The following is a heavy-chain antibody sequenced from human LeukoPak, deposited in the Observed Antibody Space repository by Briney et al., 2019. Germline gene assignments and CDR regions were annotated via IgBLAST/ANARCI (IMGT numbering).Heavy chain of an antibody. CDR3: ARNSEKDI. CDR1: GLTVSTVY. D-gene: IGHD4-23*01. V-gene: IGHV3-66*01. Sequence: PGGSLRLSCAASGLTVSTVYMSWVRQAPGKGLEWVSVFYSRGGTYYAASVKGRFTISRDSSKNTLHLQMNSLRAEDTAIYYCARNSEKDIWGQGTLVTVSS. J-gene: IGHJ4*02. CDR2: FYSRGGT.